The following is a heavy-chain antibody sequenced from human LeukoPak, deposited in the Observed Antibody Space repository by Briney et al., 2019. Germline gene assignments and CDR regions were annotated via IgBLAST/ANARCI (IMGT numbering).Heavy chain of an antibody. CDR2: IDPSDSYT. V-gene: IGHV5-10-1*01. J-gene: IGHJ1*01. CDR3: ARHRGDWGGDGYAADFHH. D-gene: IGHD2-21*02. Sequence: GESLKISCKGSGYSFTSYWISWVRQMPGKGLEWMGRIDPSDSYTNYSPSFQGHVTISADKSISTAYLQWSSLKASDTAMYYCARHRGDWGGDGYAADFHHWGRGTLVTVSS. CDR1: GYSFTSYW.